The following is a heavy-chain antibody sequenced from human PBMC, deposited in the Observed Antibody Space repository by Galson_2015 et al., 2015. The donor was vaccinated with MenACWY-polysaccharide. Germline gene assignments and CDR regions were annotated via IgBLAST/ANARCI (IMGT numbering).Heavy chain of an antibody. J-gene: IGHJ6*02. CDR3: ARDQGSSDYHFYYHGMDV. Sequence: SLRLSCAASGFTFSSYCFHWVRQPPGKGLEWLSHISPSGQTKNYADSVKGRFSVSRDNAKNSLFLQMNSLRDEDTAVYYCARDQGSSDYHFYYHGMDVLGQGTTVAVSS. V-gene: IGHV3-48*02. CDR2: ISPSGQTK. D-gene: IGHD6-19*01. CDR1: GFTFSSYC.